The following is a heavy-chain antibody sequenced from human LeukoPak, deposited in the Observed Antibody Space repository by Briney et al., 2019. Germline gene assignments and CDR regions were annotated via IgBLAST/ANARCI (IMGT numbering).Heavy chain of an antibody. D-gene: IGHD3-10*01. J-gene: IGHJ4*02. V-gene: IGHV1-69*01. CDR1: GGTFSSYA. CDR3: ARIYGSGTLSDY. CDR2: IIPIFGTA. Sequence: SVKVSCKASGGTFSSYATSWVRQAPGQGLEWMGGIIPIFGTANYAQKFQGRVTITADESTSTAYMELSSLRSEDTAVYYCARIYGSGTLSDYWGQGTLVTVSS.